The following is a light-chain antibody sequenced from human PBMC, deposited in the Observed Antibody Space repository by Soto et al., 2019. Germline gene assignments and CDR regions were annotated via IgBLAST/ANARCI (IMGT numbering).Light chain of an antibody. CDR3: LQRSIGFT. V-gene: IGKV3-11*01. CDR1: QSVSSY. Sequence: EIVLTQSPAALSLSPGERATLSCRASQSVSSYLAWYQQKPGQAPRLLIYDASNRATGIPARFSGSGSGTDFTLTISSLEPEDFAVYHCLQRSIGFTFGPGTKVDIK. J-gene: IGKJ3*01. CDR2: DAS.